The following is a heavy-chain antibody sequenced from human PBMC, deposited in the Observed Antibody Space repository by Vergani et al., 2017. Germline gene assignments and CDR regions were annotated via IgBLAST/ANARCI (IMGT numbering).Heavy chain of an antibody. D-gene: IGHD3-22*01. J-gene: IGHJ4*02. V-gene: IGHV3-23*01. Sequence: EVQLLESGGGLVQPGGSLRLSCAASGFTFSSYAMSWVRQAPGKGLEWVSAISGSDGSTYYADPVKGLFTITRDNSKNTLYLQMNSLRAEDTAVYYCAKDHMQNMIVVVITGDYWGQGTLVTVSS. CDR3: AKDHMQNMIVVVITGDY. CDR2: ISGSDGST. CDR1: GFTFSSYA.